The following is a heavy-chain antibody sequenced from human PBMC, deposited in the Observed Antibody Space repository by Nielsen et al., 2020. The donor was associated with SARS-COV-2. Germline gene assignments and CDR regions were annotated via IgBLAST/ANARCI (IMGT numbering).Heavy chain of an antibody. CDR3: ARDRVKSSALPLDY. CDR1: GFTFSSYA. Sequence: GGSLRLSCAASGFTFSSYAMHWVRQAPGKGLEWVAVISYDGSNKYYADSVKGRFTISRDNSKNTLYLQMNSLRAEDTAVYYCARDRVKSSALPLDYWGQGTLVTVSS. D-gene: IGHD3-22*01. J-gene: IGHJ4*02. CDR2: ISYDGSNK. V-gene: IGHV3-30*04.